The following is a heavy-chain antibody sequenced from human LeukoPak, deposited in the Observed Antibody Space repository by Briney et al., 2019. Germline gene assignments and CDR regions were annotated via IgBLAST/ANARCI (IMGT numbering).Heavy chain of an antibody. D-gene: IGHD6-13*01. J-gene: IGHJ4*02. Sequence: ASVKVSCKASGYTFTSYGISWVRQAPGQGLEWMGWISAYNGNTNYAQKLQGRVTMTTDTSTSTAYMELRSLRSDDTAVYYCARDISGRIAAAGIALWDYWGQGTLVTVSS. CDR1: GYTFTSYG. CDR2: ISAYNGNT. V-gene: IGHV1-18*01. CDR3: ARDISGRIAAAGIALWDY.